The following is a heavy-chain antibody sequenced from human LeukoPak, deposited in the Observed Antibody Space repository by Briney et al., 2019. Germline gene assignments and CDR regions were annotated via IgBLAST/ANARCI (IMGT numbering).Heavy chain of an antibody. D-gene: IGHD6-19*01. Sequence: GGSLRLSCAASGFSFSDYAMDWVRQAPGKGLEWVAAISGSGGSIYYADSVKGRFIISRDNSKNTPYLQMNTLRAEDTAVYYCARGSARGISVAGTGYFPNWGQGTLVTVSS. J-gene: IGHJ1*01. CDR1: GFSFSDYA. CDR2: ISGSGGSI. V-gene: IGHV3-23*01. CDR3: ARGSARGISVAGTGYFPN.